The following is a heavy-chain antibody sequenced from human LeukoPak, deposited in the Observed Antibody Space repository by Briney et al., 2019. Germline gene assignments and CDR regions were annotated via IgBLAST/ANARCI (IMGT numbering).Heavy chain of an antibody. CDR2: ISSNGGST. V-gene: IGHV3-64*01. CDR1: GFTFSSYA. CDR3: ARVSGSGWYGDDAFDI. Sequence: QPGGSLRLSCAASGFTFSSYAMHWVRQAPGKGLEYVSAISSNGGSTYYANSVKGRFTISRDNSKNTLYLQMGSLRAEDMAVYYCARVSGSGWYGDDAFDIWGQGTMVTVSS. J-gene: IGHJ3*02. D-gene: IGHD6-19*01.